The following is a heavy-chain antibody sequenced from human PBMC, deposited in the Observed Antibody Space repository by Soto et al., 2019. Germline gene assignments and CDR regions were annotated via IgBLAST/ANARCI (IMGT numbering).Heavy chain of an antibody. CDR1: GDSIIGIYH. J-gene: IGHJ5*02. V-gene: IGHV4-38-2*01. CDR3: ASHVVVAADTPSWFEP. Sequence: TSETLSLTCAVSGDSIIGIYHRAWIRQSXXRGLECIASIYHTGTTYYTPSLESRLTISADTSKNQFSLRLSSVTAADTAVYYGASHVVVAADTPSWFEPWGQGTLVT. D-gene: IGHD2-2*02. CDR2: IYHTGTT.